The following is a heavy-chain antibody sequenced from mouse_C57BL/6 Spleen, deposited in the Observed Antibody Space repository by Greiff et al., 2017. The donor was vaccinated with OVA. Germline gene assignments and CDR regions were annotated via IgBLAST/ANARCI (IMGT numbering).Heavy chain of an antibody. J-gene: IGHJ2*01. Sequence: EVQGVESGGDLVKPGGSLKLSCAASGFTFSSYGMSWVRQTPDKRLEWVATISSGGSYTYYPDSVKGRFTISRDNAKNTLYLQMSSLKSEDTAMYYCARQRDYGSSYDFDYWGQGTTLTVSS. CDR2: ISSGGSYT. CDR3: ARQRDYGSSYDFDY. CDR1: GFTFSSYG. V-gene: IGHV5-6*01. D-gene: IGHD1-1*01.